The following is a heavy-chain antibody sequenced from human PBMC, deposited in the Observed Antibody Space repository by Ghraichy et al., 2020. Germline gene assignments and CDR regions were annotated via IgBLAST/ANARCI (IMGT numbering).Heavy chain of an antibody. CDR2: ISYDGSNK. CDR1: GFTFSSYA. Sequence: GGSLRLSCAAYGFTFSSYAMHWVRQAPGKGLEWVAVISYDGSNKYYADSVKGRFTISRDNSKNTLYLQMNSLRAEDTAVYYCARDPRPKVVPAADYYFDYWGQGTLVTVSS. J-gene: IGHJ4*02. V-gene: IGHV3-30*04. CDR3: ARDPRPKVVPAADYYFDY. D-gene: IGHD2-2*01.